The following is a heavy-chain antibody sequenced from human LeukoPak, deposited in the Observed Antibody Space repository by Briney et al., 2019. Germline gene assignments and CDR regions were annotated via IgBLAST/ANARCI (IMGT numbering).Heavy chain of an antibody. J-gene: IGHJ4*02. CDR3: AKDARPYYSCTYGSFDY. CDR2: MSYDGNHK. V-gene: IGHV3-30*18. Sequence: GTSLRLSCAATGFTFSHYGIHWVRQAPGKGLEWVAVMSYDGNHKLYADSVKGRFIVSRNNSKNTLDLQMNSLRPEDSGIYYCAKDARPYYSCTYGSFDYWGQGTLVTVSS. CDR1: GFTFSHYG. D-gene: IGHD3-10*01.